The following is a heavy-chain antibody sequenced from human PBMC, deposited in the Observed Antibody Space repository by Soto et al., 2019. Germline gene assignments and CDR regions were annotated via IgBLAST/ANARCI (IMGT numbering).Heavy chain of an antibody. CDR1: GFLFTTYA. V-gene: IGHV1-3*01. J-gene: IGHJ4*02. CDR2: INAGDGNT. Sequence: ASVKVSCKTSGFLFTTYAIHWVRQAPGQRLEWMGWINAGDGNTEYSQKFQGRVTITIDTPASTAYLDFRSLRSEDTAMYYCARAPYHDVMTGYEFDNWGQGTLVTVSS. CDR3: ARAPYHDVMTGYEFDN. D-gene: IGHD3-9*01.